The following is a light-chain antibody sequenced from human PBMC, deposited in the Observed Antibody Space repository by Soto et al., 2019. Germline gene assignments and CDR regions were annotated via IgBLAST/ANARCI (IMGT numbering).Light chain of an antibody. CDR3: QLDNSYFPYT. J-gene: IGKJ2*01. V-gene: IGKV1-5*03. CDR2: KAS. Sequence: DIQMTQSPSTLSASVGDRVTITCRASQSISSWLAWYQQKPGKAPKLLIYKASSLESGVPSRFSGSGDGTEFTLTISSLQPDDFATYSCQLDNSYFPYTFGQGTKLEIK. CDR1: QSISSW.